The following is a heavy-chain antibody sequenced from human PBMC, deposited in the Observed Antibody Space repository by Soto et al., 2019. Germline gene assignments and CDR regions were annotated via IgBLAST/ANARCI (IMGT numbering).Heavy chain of an antibody. J-gene: IGHJ5*02. V-gene: IGHV3-23*01. D-gene: IGHD4-17*01. CDR1: GFTFSRYA. CDR2: IGGDGEST. CDR3: AKVGGFDP. Sequence: PGASLRLSCAASGFTFSRYAMSWVRQIPGKGLECVSAIGGDGESTHYADSVKGRFTISRDNSKNTLYLQLNSLRVEDTAVYYCAKVGGFDPWGQGTLVTVSS.